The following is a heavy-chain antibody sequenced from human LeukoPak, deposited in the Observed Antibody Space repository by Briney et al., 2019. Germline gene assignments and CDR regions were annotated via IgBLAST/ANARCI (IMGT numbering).Heavy chain of an antibody. D-gene: IGHD3-10*01. CDR1: GYTFTSYY. CDR2: INPSGGST. J-gene: IGHJ4*02. CDR3: ARGFDTMVRGGPFDY. V-gene: IGHV1-46*01. Sequence: ASVKVSCKASGYTFTSYYMHWVRQPPGQGLEGMGIINPSGGSTSYAQKFQGRVTITADESTSTAYMELSSLRSEDTAVYYCARGFDTMVRGGPFDYWGQGTLVTVSS.